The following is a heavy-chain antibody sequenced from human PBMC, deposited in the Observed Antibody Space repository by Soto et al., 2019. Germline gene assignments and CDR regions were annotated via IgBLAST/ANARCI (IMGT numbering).Heavy chain of an antibody. D-gene: IGHD3-22*01. V-gene: IGHV3-23*01. CDR2: ISGSGVTT. J-gene: IGHJ4*02. Sequence: SLRLSCAASGFTFSSYAMSWVRQAPGKGLEWVSTISGSGVTTYYADSVKGRFTNSRDNSKNTLYLQMNSLRAEDTALYYCAKHSSGYYYVNYFDYWGQGTLVTVSA. CDR3: AKHSSGYYYVNYFDY. CDR1: GFTFSSYA.